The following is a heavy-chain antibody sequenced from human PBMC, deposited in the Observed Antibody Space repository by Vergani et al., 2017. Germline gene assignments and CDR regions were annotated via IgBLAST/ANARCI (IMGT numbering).Heavy chain of an antibody. CDR1: GCPLSNAW. J-gene: IGHJ4*02. CDR2: VGFDGSDT. Sequence: EVQLVESGGGLVQPGGSLRLSCAASGCPLSNAWIHWVRQGPGKGLEWVSRVGFDGSDTVYADSVKGRFTISKDRAMNTVHLQMNSLRAEDTAMYFCARGLWYCTHIRCSPPSYWGQGTQVTVSS. CDR3: ARGLWYCTHIRCSPPSY. V-gene: IGHV3-74*01. D-gene: IGHD2-8*01.